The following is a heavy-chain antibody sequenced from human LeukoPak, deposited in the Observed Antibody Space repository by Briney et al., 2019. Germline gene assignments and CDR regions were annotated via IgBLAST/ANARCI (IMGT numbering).Heavy chain of an antibody. CDR1: GFTFSNYA. Sequence: GGSLRLSCAASGFTFSNYAMSWVRQAPGKGLEWVSTISGSGGNTYYADSVKGRFTISRDNSKNTLYLQMNSLRAEDTAVYYCARDRDDGSYSVGYFDYWGQGTLVTVSS. D-gene: IGHD1-26*01. CDR2: ISGSGGNT. V-gene: IGHV3-23*01. J-gene: IGHJ4*02. CDR3: ARDRDDGSYSVGYFDY.